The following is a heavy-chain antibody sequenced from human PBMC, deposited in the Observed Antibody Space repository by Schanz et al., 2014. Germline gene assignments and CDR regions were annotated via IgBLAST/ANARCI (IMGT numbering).Heavy chain of an antibody. D-gene: IGHD6-13*01. Sequence: VQSVHSGTEVQKLGASVKVSCQTSGYTFTAYGINWVRQAPGQGLEWMGRIVPIAGITNYAQRFQGRVTITADKSSDTAYMELSSLRSEDTAVYYCARNVIATGRAFDLWGPGTMVTVSS. CDR3: ARNVIATGRAFDL. J-gene: IGHJ3*01. V-gene: IGHV1-69*09. CDR1: GYTFTAYG. CDR2: IVPIAGIT.